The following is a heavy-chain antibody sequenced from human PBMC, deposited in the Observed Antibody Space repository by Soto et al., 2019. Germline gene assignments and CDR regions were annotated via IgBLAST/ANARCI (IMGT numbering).Heavy chain of an antibody. D-gene: IGHD6-6*01. CDR2: IYWSGDE. V-gene: IGHV2-5*01. CDR1: GFSLSTSGVG. J-gene: IGHJ3*02. CDR3: ARGLATLPVFAFDI. Sequence: QGTLEESGPTLVKPTQTLTLTCSFSGFSLSTSGVGVGWIRQSPGKALEWLALIYWSGDEHYRPSLKSRLSIIKDTSKNHVVLIMTDMDLVDTATYYCARGLATLPVFAFDIWGQGTMVTVSS.